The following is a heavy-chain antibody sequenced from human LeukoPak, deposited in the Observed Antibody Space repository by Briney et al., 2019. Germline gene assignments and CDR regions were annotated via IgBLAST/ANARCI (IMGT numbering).Heavy chain of an antibody. CDR1: GFTFSSYA. J-gene: IGHJ5*02. CDR2: INSDGSST. D-gene: IGHD6-13*01. Sequence: GGSLRLSCAASGFTFSSYAMSWVRQAPGKGLEWVSRINSDGSSTSYADSVKGRFTISRDNAKNTLYLQMNGLRAEDTAVYYCARHRIAAAGTSWFDPWGQGTLVTVSS. CDR3: ARHRIAAAGTSWFDP. V-gene: IGHV3-74*01.